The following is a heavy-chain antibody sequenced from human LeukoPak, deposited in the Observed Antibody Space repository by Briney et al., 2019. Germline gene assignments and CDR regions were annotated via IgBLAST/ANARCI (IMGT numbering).Heavy chain of an antibody. J-gene: IGHJ6*02. CDR3: ARGPAVAGTLYYYGMDV. CDR1: GYIFTGYY. V-gene: IGHV1-2*02. CDR2: INPNSGGT. Sequence: ASVKVSCKASGYIFTGYYMHWVRKAPGQGLEWMGWINPNSGGTNYAQKFQGRVTMTRDTSISTAYMELSRLRSDDTAVYYCARGPAVAGTLYYYGMDVWGQGTTVTVSS. D-gene: IGHD6-19*01.